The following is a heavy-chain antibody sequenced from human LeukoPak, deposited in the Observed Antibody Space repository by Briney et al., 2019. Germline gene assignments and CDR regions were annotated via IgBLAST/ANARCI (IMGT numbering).Heavy chain of an antibody. CDR3: ARDSNWD. CDR2: ISYDGSNK. Sequence: GRSLRLSRAASGFTFSSYAMHWVRQAPGKGLEWVAVISYDGSNKYYADSVKGRFTISRDNSKNTLYLQMNSLRAEDTAVYYCARDSNWDWGQGTLVTVSS. D-gene: IGHD7-27*01. J-gene: IGHJ4*02. V-gene: IGHV3-30-3*01. CDR1: GFTFSSYA.